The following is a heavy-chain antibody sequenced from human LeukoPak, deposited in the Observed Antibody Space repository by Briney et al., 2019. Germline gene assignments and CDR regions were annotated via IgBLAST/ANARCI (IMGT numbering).Heavy chain of an antibody. Sequence: SETLSLTCTVSGGSISSYYWSWIRQPPGKGLEWIGYIYYSGSTNYNPSLKSRVTISVDTSKNQFSLKLSSVTAADTAVYYCARGYYYDSGGYYPSMAFDIWGQGTMVTVSS. CDR2: IYYSGST. J-gene: IGHJ3*02. D-gene: IGHD3-22*01. CDR1: GGSISSYY. CDR3: ARGYYYDSGGYYPSMAFDI. V-gene: IGHV4-59*01.